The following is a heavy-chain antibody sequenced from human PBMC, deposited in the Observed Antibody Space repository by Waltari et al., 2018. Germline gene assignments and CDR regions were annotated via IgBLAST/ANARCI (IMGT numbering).Heavy chain of an antibody. V-gene: IGHV1-69*05. CDR1: GGTFSSYA. Sequence: QVQLVQSGAEVKKPGSSVKVSCKASGGTFSSYAISWVRQAPGQGLEWMGGIIPIFGTANYAQKFQGRVTITTDESTSTAYMELSSLRSEDTAVYYCGAQGFGELLPDYWGQGTLVTVSS. D-gene: IGHD3-10*01. CDR2: IIPIFGTA. CDR3: GAQGFGELLPDY. J-gene: IGHJ4*02.